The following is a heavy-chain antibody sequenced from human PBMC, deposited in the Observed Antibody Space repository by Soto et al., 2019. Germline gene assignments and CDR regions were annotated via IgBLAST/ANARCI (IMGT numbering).Heavy chain of an antibody. V-gene: IGHV5-51*01. CDR3: ARRGKYCGTSTCRLHP. J-gene: IGHJ5*02. CDR1: GYSFSDYW. CDR2: IYPGDSDT. D-gene: IGHD2-21*01. Sequence: PGESLKISCKASGYSFSDYWIGWVRQMPGRGLEWMGIIYPGDSDTRYSASFQGQVTISADKSISTTFLQWSSLKASDTAMYYCARRGKYCGTSTCRLHPCGQGTLVTVYS.